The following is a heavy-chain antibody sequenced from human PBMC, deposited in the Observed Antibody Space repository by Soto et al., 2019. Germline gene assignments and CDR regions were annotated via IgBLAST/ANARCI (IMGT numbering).Heavy chain of an antibody. Sequence: PVGSLRLSCAGSTFNFTSYSLNWVRQAPGKGLEWVSSISATSTYIFYADSVKGRFTISRDNAKNSVSLQMNSLRAEDTALYYCARVNSATGSMHFDHWGQGTLVTVSS. CDR1: TFNFTSYS. CDR3: ARVNSATGSMHFDH. CDR2: ISATSTYI. D-gene: IGHD3-10*01. V-gene: IGHV3-21*01. J-gene: IGHJ4*02.